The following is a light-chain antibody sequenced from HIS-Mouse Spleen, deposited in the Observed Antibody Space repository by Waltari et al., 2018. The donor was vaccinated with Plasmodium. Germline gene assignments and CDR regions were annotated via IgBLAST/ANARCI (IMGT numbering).Light chain of an antibody. Sequence: SYELTQPPSLSVSPGHTASITCSGDKLGDKYACWYQQKPGQSPVLVIYQDSKRPSGIPERFSGSNSGNTATLTISGTQAMDEADYYCQAWDSSTAVFGGGTKLTVL. V-gene: IGLV3-1*01. CDR2: QDS. CDR1: KLGDKY. J-gene: IGLJ3*02. CDR3: QAWDSSTAV.